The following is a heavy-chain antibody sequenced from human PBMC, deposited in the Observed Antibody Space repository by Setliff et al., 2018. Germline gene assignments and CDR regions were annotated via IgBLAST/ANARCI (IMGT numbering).Heavy chain of an antibody. D-gene: IGHD7-27*01. CDR1: GFTFSDYY. V-gene: IGHV3-11*04. CDR3: ASIDWGENFYNMDV. Sequence: KPGGSLRLSCAASGFTFSDYYMNWIRQAPGKGLEWVSYISTSGNTVEYVDSVKGRFTISRDNAKNLLYLQMNGPRGEDTAVYFCASIDWGENFYNMDVWGKGTTVTVSS. CDR2: ISTSGNTV. J-gene: IGHJ6*03.